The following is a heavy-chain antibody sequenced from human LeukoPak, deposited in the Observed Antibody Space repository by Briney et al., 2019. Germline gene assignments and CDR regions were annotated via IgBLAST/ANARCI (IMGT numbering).Heavy chain of an antibody. D-gene: IGHD6-6*01. J-gene: IGHJ4*02. CDR1: GGSISSGDYY. CDR3: ARGQQLVDYFDY. Sequence: SETLSLTCTVSGGSISSGDYYWSWIRQPTGKGLEWIGYIYYSGSTYYNPSLKSRVTISVDTSKNQFSLKLSSVTAADTAVYYCARGQQLVDYFDYWGQGTLVTVSS. CDR2: IYYSGST. V-gene: IGHV4-30-4*08.